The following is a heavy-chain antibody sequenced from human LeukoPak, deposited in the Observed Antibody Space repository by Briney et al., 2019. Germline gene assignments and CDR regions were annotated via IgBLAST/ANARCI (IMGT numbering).Heavy chain of an antibody. CDR1: GGSISSGGYY. CDR2: IYTSGST. J-gene: IGHJ6*02. Sequence: SSQTLSLTCTVSGGSISSGGYYWSWIRQPAGKGLEWIGRIYTSGSTNYNPSLKSRVTMSVDTSKNQFSLKLSSVTAADTAVYYCARETVYYDFWSGYPSLYGMDVWGQGTTVTVSS. CDR3: ARETVYYDFWSGYPSLYGMDV. V-gene: IGHV4-61*02. D-gene: IGHD3-3*01.